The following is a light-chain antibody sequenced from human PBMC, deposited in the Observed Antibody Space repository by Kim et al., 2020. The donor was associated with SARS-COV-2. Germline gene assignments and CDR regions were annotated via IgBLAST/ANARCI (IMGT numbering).Light chain of an antibody. CDR3: QVWDGSSDHYV. CDR2: YDS. CDR1: NIGSKS. Sequence: APGKTARITGGGNNIGSKSVTWYQQKPGQAPVLVINYDSDRPSGIPERFSGSNSGNKAALTISRVEAGDEADYYCQVWDGSSDHYVFGTGTKVTVL. J-gene: IGLJ1*01. V-gene: IGLV3-21*04.